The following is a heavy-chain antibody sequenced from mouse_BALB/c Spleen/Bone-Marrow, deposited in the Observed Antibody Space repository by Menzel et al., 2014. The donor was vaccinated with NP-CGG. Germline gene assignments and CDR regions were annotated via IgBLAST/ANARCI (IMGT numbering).Heavy chain of an antibody. V-gene: IGHV1-14*01. CDR3: ARWRYPYAMDY. CDR2: INPYNDGT. CDR1: GYTFTSYV. J-gene: IGHJ4*01. Sequence: VQLKQSGPELVKPGASVKMSCKASGYTFTSYVMHWVKQKPGQGLEWIGCINPYNDGTKYNEKFKGKATLTSDKSSSTAYMELSSLTSEDSAVYYCARWRYPYAMDYWGQGTSVTVSS. D-gene: IGHD2-12*01.